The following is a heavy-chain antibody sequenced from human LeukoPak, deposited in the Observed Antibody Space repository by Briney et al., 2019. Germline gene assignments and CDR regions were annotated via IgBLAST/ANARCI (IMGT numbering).Heavy chain of an antibody. Sequence: GSLRLSCAASGFTVSSNYMNWVRQAPGKGLEWIGSIYYSGTTHYSPSLESRVTISVDTSKNQFSLKLASVTAADTAIYYCAKGAGGFSYYNWFDPWGQGTLVTVSS. CDR3: AKGAGGFSYYNWFDP. CDR1: GFTVSSNY. V-gene: IGHV4-39*07. J-gene: IGHJ5*02. D-gene: IGHD5-18*01. CDR2: IYYSGTT.